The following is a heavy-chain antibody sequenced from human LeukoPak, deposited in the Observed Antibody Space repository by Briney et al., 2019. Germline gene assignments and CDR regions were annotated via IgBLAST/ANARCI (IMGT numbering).Heavy chain of an antibody. CDR2: MNPNSGNT. CDR3: ARGQPQLLWFGELPLDY. CDR1: GYTFTSYD. J-gene: IGHJ4*02. D-gene: IGHD3-10*01. V-gene: IGHV1-8*01. Sequence: GASVKVSCKASGYTFTSYDINWVRQATGQGLEWMGWMNPNSGNTGYAQKFQGRVTMTRNTSISTAYMELSSLRSEDTAVYYCARGQPQLLWFGELPLDYWGQGTLVTVSS.